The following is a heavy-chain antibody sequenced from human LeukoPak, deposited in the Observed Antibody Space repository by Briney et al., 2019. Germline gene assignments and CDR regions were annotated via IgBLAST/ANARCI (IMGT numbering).Heavy chain of an antibody. CDR1: GFTFSSYS. CDR2: ISSSSSYI. J-gene: IGHJ4*02. V-gene: IGHV3-21*01. D-gene: IGHD3-10*01. CDR3: ARGHGSGSYFQTPFDY. Sequence: PGVSLRLSCAASGFTFSSYSMNWVRQAPGKGLEWVSSISSSSSYIYYADSVKGRFTISRDNAKNSLYLQMNSLRAEDTALYYCARGHGSGSYFQTPFDYWGQGTLVTVSS.